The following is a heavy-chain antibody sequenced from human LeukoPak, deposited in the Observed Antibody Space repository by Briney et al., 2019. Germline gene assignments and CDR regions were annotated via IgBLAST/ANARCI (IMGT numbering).Heavy chain of an antibody. CDR3: ARGGNYFRFDP. CDR1: GYTFTNYI. Sequence: ASVKVSCKASGYTFTNYIISWVRQAPGQGLEWMGWISAYNGNTNYAQKLQGRVTMTTDTYTATAYMELRSLRSDDTAVYYCARGGNYFRFDPWGQGTLVTVSS. CDR2: ISAYNGNT. J-gene: IGHJ5*02. V-gene: IGHV1-18*01. D-gene: IGHD1-26*01.